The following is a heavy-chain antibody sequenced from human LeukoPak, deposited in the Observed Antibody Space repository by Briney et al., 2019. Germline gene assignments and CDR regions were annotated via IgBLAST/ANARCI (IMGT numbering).Heavy chain of an antibody. J-gene: IGHJ6*02. Sequence: ASVKVSCKASGYTFTGYYMQWVRQAPGQGLEWMGLINPSGGSTSYAQKFQGRVTMARDTSTSTVYMELSSLRSEDTAVYYCARVRRCCSNGVCYDYGMDVWGQGTTVTVSS. D-gene: IGHD2-8*01. CDR2: INPSGGST. V-gene: IGHV1-46*01. CDR1: GYTFTGYY. CDR3: ARVRRCCSNGVCYDYGMDV.